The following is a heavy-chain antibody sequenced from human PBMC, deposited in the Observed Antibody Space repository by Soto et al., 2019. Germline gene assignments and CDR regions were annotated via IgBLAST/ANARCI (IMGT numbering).Heavy chain of an antibody. CDR3: ARDRSSGWYEGADAFDI. CDR1: GGSISSYY. D-gene: IGHD6-19*01. Sequence: SETLSLTCTVSGGSISSYYWSWIRQPPGKGLEWIGYIYYSGSTNYNPSLKSRVTISVDTSKNQFSLKLSSVTAADTAVYYCARDRSSGWYEGADAFDIWGQGTMVTVSS. J-gene: IGHJ3*02. CDR2: IYYSGST. V-gene: IGHV4-59*01.